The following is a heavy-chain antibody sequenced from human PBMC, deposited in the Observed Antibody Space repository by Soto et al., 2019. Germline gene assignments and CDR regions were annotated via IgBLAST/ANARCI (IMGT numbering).Heavy chain of an antibody. CDR2: ISYDGNNK. CDR3: ARDYSSGWCVDY. Sequence: QVQLVESGGGVVQPGSSLRLSCAGSGFPFSAEAMHWVRQAPGKGLEWVAAISYDGNNKNHADSVKGRFTVSRDNSKNTLYLQIYRLRPEDTAVYYCARDYSSGWCVDYWGQGSLVTVSS. D-gene: IGHD6-13*01. V-gene: IGHV3-30-3*01. J-gene: IGHJ4*02. CDR1: GFPFSAEA.